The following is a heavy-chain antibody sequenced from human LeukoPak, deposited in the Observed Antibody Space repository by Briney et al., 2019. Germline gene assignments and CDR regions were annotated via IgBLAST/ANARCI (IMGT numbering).Heavy chain of an antibody. Sequence: GGSLRLSCAAPAFTFSSYAMTWVRQAPGKGLEWVSAIGSSGGTTDYADSVKGRSTSSRDNSKNTLYMQMNSLRAEDAAVYYCAKDHLIVATTDLDYWGQGTLVTVSS. J-gene: IGHJ4*02. CDR1: AFTFSSYA. D-gene: IGHD5-12*01. CDR3: AKDHLIVATTDLDY. CDR2: IGSSGGTT. V-gene: IGHV3-23*01.